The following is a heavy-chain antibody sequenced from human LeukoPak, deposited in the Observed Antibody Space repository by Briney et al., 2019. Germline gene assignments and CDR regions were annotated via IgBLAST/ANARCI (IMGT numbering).Heavy chain of an antibody. CDR2: ICSDGAT. D-gene: IGHD6-19*01. J-gene: IGHJ4*02. CDR3: ASGPLTYSSDWYEMGY. Sequence: GGSLRLSCAASGFTVSSNYLNWVRQAPRKGLEWVSSICSDGATFYSDSAKGRFTISRDSSKNTLYLQMNSLRAEDTAVYYCASGPLTYSSDWYEMGYWGQGTLVTVSS. V-gene: IGHV3-66*01. CDR1: GFTVSSNY.